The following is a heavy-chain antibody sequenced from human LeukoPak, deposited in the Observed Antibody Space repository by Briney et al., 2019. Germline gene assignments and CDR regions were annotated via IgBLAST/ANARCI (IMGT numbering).Heavy chain of an antibody. D-gene: IGHD5-18*01. CDR2: IIPILGIA. CDR3: ARDRAHVDTAMAPFDY. V-gene: IGHV1-69*04. J-gene: IGHJ4*02. CDR1: VGTFSSYA. Sequence: SVKVSCKASVGTFSSYAISWVRQAPGQGLEWMGRIIPILGIANYAQKFQGRVTITADKSTSTAYMELSSLRSEDTAVYYCARDRAHVDTAMAPFDYWGQGTLVTVSS.